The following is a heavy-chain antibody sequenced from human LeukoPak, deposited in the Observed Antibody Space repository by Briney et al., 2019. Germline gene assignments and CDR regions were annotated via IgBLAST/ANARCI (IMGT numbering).Heavy chain of an antibody. V-gene: IGHV4-59*12. D-gene: IGHD1-26*01. CDR3: ARGRWELPY. CDR1: GGSISNYY. Sequence: PSETLSITCTVSGGSISNYYWSWIRQPPGEGLEWIGYIYFSGTTKYNPSLKSRVTISVDTSKNQFSLKLSSVTAADTAVYYCARGRWELPYWGQGTLVTVSS. CDR2: IYFSGTT. J-gene: IGHJ4*02.